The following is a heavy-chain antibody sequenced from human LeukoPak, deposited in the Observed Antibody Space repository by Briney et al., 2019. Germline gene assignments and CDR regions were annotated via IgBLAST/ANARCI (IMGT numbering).Heavy chain of an antibody. CDR3: AKHKISSGWYLGWFDP. J-gene: IGHJ5*02. V-gene: IGHV3-23*01. Sequence: GGSLRLSCAASGFTFSSYAMSWVRQAPGKGLEWVSTISGSGGVTYYADSVKGRFTISRDNSKNTLYLQMESLRAEDTAVYFCAKHKISSGWYLGWFDPWGQGTLVTVSS. D-gene: IGHD6-19*01. CDR1: GFTFSSYA. CDR2: ISGSGGVT.